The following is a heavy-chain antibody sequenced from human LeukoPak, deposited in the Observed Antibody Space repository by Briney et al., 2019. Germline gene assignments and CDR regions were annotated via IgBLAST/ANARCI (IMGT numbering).Heavy chain of an antibody. CDR2: IDSSGGYM. CDR1: GFTFSSYA. V-gene: IGHV3-21*06. Sequence: GRSLRLSCAASGFTFSSYAMHWARQAPGKGLEWVSSIDSSGGYMFYADSVKGRFIISRDNAKDSLYLQMNSLRVEDTAVYYCLRGDRRDYWGQGTLVTVSS. J-gene: IGHJ4*02. CDR3: LRGDRRDY.